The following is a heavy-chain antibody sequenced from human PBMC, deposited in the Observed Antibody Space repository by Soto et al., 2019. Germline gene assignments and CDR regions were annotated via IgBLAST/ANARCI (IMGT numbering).Heavy chain of an antibody. V-gene: IGHV4-4*02. J-gene: IGHJ4*02. CDR1: GGSISSSNW. Sequence: QVQLQESGPGLVKPSGTLSLTCAVSGGSISSSNWWSWVRQPPGKGLEWIGEIYHSGSTNYNPTLKSRVTISVHKYKNQFPLKLNSVTAADTAVYYCATRVYDMLTGYANEFGCWGQGNLVTVPS. D-gene: IGHD3-9*01. CDR2: IYHSGST. CDR3: ATRVYDMLTGYANEFGC.